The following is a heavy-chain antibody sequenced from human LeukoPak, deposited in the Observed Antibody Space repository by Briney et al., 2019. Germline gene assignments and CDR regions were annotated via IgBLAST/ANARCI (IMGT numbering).Heavy chain of an antibody. D-gene: IGHD2-2*01. J-gene: IGHJ6*03. Sequence: ASVKVSCKASGYTFTSYGISWVRQAPGQGLEWMGWISPYNGNTKNAQKFQGRVTMTTDTSTSTAYMELRSLRSDDTAVYYCARGSSLRAYYYYYMDVWGKGTTVTVSS. CDR2: ISPYNGNT. V-gene: IGHV1-18*01. CDR1: GYTFTSYG. CDR3: ARGSSLRAYYYYYMDV.